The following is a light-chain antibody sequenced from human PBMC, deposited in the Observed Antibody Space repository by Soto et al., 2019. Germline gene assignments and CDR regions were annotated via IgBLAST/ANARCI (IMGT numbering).Light chain of an antibody. CDR1: HSISSW. CDR2: AAS. V-gene: IGKV1-5*01. Sequence: DIQITQSPSTLSASVGNRDTITCRASHSISSWLAWYQQKPGKAPKLLIYAASTLQSGVPSRFSGSGSGTDFTLTISSLQPEDFATYYCQQLNSYPLFGQGTRLEI. CDR3: QQLNSYPL. J-gene: IGKJ5*01.